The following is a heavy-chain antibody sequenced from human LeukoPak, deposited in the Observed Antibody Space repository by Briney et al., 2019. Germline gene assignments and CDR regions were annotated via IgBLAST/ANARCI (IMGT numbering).Heavy chain of an antibody. CDR2: INHIGST. J-gene: IGHJ4*02. V-gene: IGHV4-34*01. D-gene: IGHD6-13*01. Sequence: SETQSLTCAVYGGSFSGYYWSWIRQPPGKGLEWIGEINHIGSTNYNPSLKSRVNISVGTSKNQFSLKMSSVTAADTAVYYCARGVSRSRNIDYWGQGTLVTVSS. CDR3: ARGVSRSRNIDY. CDR1: GGSFSGYY.